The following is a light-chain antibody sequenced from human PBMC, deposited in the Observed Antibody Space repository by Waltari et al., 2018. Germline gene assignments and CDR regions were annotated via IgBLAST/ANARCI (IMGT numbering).Light chain of an antibody. J-gene: IGLJ2*01. CDR2: GNS. CDR3: QSYDSSLSGPVV. Sequence: QSVLTQPPSVSGAPGQRVTISCTGSSSNIGAGDDVPWHQQFPGTAPKLLIYGNSNRPSGVPDRFSGSKSGASASLAITGLQAEDEADYYCQSYDSSLSGPVVFGGGTKLTVL. V-gene: IGLV1-40*01. CDR1: SSNIGAGDD.